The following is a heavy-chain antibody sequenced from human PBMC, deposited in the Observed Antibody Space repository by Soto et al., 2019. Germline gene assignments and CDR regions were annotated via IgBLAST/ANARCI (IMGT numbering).Heavy chain of an antibody. J-gene: IGHJ3*02. V-gene: IGHV4-4*02. Sequence: SETLSLTCAVSGGSISSSNWWSWVRQPPGKGLEWIGEIYHSGSTNYNPSLKSRVTISVDKSKNQFSLKLSSVTAADTAVYYCARVMADYYGSGSYPDAFDIWGQGTMVTVS. CDR3: ARVMADYYGSGSYPDAFDI. D-gene: IGHD3-10*01. CDR1: GGSISSSNW. CDR2: IYHSGST.